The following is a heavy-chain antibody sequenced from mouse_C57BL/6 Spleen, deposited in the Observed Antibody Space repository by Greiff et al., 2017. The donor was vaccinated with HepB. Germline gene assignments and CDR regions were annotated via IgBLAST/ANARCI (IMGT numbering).Heavy chain of an antibody. D-gene: IGHD3-2*02. CDR1: GYAFSSYW. V-gene: IGHV1-80*01. Sequence: VQLQQSGAELVKPGASVKISCKASGYAFSSYWMNWVKQRPGKGLEWIGQIYPGDGDTNYNGKFKGKATLTADKSSSTAYMQLSSLTSEDSAVYFCARSSGDSSGYVDAYWGQGTLVTVSA. CDR2: IYPGDGDT. CDR3: ARSSGDSSGYVDAY. J-gene: IGHJ3*01.